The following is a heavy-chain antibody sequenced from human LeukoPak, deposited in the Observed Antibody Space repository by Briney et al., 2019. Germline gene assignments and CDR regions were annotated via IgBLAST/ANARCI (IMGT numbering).Heavy chain of an antibody. Sequence: SVKVSCKASGYTFTSYGVSWVRQAPGQGLEWMGWISVYNDNIRYAQKFEGRVTMTTDLYTSTAYMELRSLRSDDTAVYYCARDYEGDGPGYALDIWGQGTMVTVSS. CDR3: ARDYEGDGPGYALDI. CDR1: GYTFTSYG. CDR2: ISVYNDNI. V-gene: IGHV1-18*01. D-gene: IGHD5-24*01. J-gene: IGHJ3*02.